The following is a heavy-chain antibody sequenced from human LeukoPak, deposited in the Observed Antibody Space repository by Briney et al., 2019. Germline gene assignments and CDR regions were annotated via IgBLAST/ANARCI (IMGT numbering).Heavy chain of an antibody. V-gene: IGHV3-30*18. CDR1: GFTFSSFG. D-gene: IGHD4-17*01. CDR3: AKGGSTVTLHADY. CDR2: LSNDGSKN. Sequence: GGSLRLSCAASGFTFSSFGMHWVRQASGKGLEWVAVLSNDGSKNYYADSVEGRFSIHRDNTKNPLYLQMNSLRAEDTAVYYCAKGGSTVTLHADYWGQGTLVTVSS. J-gene: IGHJ4*02.